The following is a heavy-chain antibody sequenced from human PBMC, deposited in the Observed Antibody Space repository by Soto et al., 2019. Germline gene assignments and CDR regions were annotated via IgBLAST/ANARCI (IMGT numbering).Heavy chain of an antibody. Sequence: SGSTVCSACTSDGNRRVRQAPGQGLEWMGWISAYNGNTNYAQKLQGRVTMTTDTSTSTAYMELRSLRSDDTVGYYCARGGIVADFAYWGQGPLV. D-gene: IGHD1-26*01. CDR2: ISAYNGNT. CDR3: ARGGIVADFAY. CDR1: CSACTSDG. V-gene: IGHV1-18*01. J-gene: IGHJ4*02.